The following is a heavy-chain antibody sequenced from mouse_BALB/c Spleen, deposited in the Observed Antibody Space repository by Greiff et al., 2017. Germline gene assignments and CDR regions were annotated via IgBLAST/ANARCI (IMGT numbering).Heavy chain of an antibody. J-gene: IGHJ1*01. CDR2: INPSTGYT. V-gene: IGHV1-7*01. Sequence: VQLQESGAELAKPGASVKMSCKASGYTFTSYWMHWVKQRPGQGLEWIGYINPSTGYTEYNQKFKDKATLTADKSSSTAYMQLSSLTSEDSAVYYCARDWDTGNWYFDVWGAGTTVTVSS. CDR3: ARDWDTGNWYFDV. CDR1: GYTFTSYW. D-gene: IGHD4-1*01.